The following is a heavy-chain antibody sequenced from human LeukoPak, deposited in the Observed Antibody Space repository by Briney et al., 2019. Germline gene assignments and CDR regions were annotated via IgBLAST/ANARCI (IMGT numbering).Heavy chain of an antibody. J-gene: IGHJ4*02. Sequence: ASVKVSCKASGYTFTSYGISWVRQAPGQGLEWMGWISAYNGNTNYAQRLQGRVTMTTDTSTSTAYMELRSLRSDGTAVYYCARLYYDILTGYYSADYWGQGTLVTVSS. CDR1: GYTFTSYG. CDR2: ISAYNGNT. D-gene: IGHD3-9*01. CDR3: ARLYYDILTGYYSADY. V-gene: IGHV1-18*04.